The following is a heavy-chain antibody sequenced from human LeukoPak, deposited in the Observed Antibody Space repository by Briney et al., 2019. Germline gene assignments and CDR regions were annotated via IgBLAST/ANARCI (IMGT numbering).Heavy chain of an antibody. V-gene: IGHV3-30*04. CDR2: ISYDGITE. Sequence: PGGSLRLTCAASGFAFSSYAMHWVRQAPGKGLEWVAIISYDGITEDYSDSVKGRFSISRDNFKNTLFLQMNRLGAEDTAVYYCARGGGGNSDFLTTYTGASLSFDYWGQGALVTVSS. CDR3: ARGGGGNSDFLTTYTGASLSFDY. D-gene: IGHD3-9*01. CDR1: GFAFSSYA. J-gene: IGHJ4*02.